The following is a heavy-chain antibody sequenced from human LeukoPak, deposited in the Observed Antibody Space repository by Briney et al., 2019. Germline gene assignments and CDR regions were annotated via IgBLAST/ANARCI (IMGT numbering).Heavy chain of an antibody. Sequence: SETLSLTCTVSGYSISSGYYWGWIRQPPGKGLEWIGSIYHSGSTYYNPSLKSRVTISVDTSKNQFSLKLSSVTAADTAVYYCARLIYYGSGTGRYYFDYWGQGTLVTVSS. J-gene: IGHJ4*02. D-gene: IGHD3-10*01. CDR2: IYHSGST. V-gene: IGHV4-38-2*02. CDR3: ARLIYYGSGTGRYYFDY. CDR1: GYSISSGYY.